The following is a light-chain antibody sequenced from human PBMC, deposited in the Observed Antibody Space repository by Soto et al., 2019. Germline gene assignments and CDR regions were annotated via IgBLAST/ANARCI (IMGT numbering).Light chain of an antibody. CDR3: QQYNTYSRT. CDR2: NAS. J-gene: IGKJ1*01. Sequence: DIQMTQSPPTLSASVGDRVTITCRASQSISSWLAWYQQKPGTAPKLLISNASNLESGVPSRFSGSGSGTEFTLTISSLQPDDFATYYCQQYNTYSRTFGQGTKVEIK. CDR1: QSISSW. V-gene: IGKV1-5*03.